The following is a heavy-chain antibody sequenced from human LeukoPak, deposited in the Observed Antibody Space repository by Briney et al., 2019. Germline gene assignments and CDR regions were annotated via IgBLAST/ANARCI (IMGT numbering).Heavy chain of an antibody. CDR1: GYSISSDYF. J-gene: IGHJ5*02. V-gene: IGHV4-38-2*02. CDR2: IFHSGSV. D-gene: IGHD3-3*01. Sequence: PSETLSLTCIVCGYSISSDYFWGLVRQPPGKGLEWIGSIFHSGSVYYNPSLKSRVTISVDTSKNQFSLKLSSVTAADTAVYYCARGGRTYDFWSGTTSYNRFDPWGQGTLVTVSS. CDR3: ARGGRTYDFWSGTTSYNRFDP.